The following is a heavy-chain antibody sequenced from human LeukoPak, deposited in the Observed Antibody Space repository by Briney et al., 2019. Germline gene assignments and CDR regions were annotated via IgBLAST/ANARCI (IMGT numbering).Heavy chain of an antibody. CDR2: IYYSGST. Sequence: SETLSLTCTVSGGSISSSSYYWGWIRQPPGKGLEWIGSIYYSGSTYYNPSLKSRVTISGDTSKNQSSLKLNPVTAADTAVYYCARGGDAAPFDFWGQGTLVTVSS. D-gene: IGHD5-12*01. CDR1: GGSISSSSYY. CDR3: ARGGDAAPFDF. J-gene: IGHJ4*02. V-gene: IGHV4-39*07.